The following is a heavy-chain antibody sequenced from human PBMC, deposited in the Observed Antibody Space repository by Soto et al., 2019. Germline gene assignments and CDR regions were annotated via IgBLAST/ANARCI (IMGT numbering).Heavy chain of an antibody. D-gene: IGHD2-21*02. CDR1: GGSISSGGYY. CDR3: ASLAYCGGDCYNGMDV. J-gene: IGHJ6*02. Sequence: QVQLQESSPGLVKPSQTLSLTCTVSGGSISSGGYYWSWIRQHPGKGLEWIGYIYYSGSTYYNPSLKSRVTISVDTSKNQFSLKLSSVTAADTAVYYCASLAYCGGDCYNGMDVWGQGTTVTVSS. CDR2: IYYSGST. V-gene: IGHV4-31*03.